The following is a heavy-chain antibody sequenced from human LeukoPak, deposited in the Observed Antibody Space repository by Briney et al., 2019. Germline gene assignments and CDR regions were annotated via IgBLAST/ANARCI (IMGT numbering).Heavy chain of an antibody. CDR1: GFTVSSNY. Sequence: GGSLRLSCAASGFTVSSNYMSWVRQAPGKGLEWVSVIYSGGSTYYADSVKGRFTISRDNSKNTLYLQMNSLRVEDTAVYYCARWTLFSNYYHIDVWGRGTTVTISS. CDR2: IYSGGST. V-gene: IGHV3-66*01. J-gene: IGHJ6*03. CDR3: ARWTLFSNYYHIDV. D-gene: IGHD3/OR15-3a*01.